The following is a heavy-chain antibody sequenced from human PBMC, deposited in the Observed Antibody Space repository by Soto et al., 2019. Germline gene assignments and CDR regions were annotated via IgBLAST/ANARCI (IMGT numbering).Heavy chain of an antibody. CDR1: GYTFTGYY. Sequence: ASVKVSCKASGYTFTGYYMHWVRQAPGQGLEWMGWINPNSGGTNYAQKFQGRVTMTRDTSISTAYMELSRLRSDDTAVYYCARSSGYSYGSNYYDYGMDVWGQGNTVPVSS. J-gene: IGHJ6*02. V-gene: IGHV1-2*02. CDR3: ARSSGYSYGSNYYDYGMDV. D-gene: IGHD5-18*01. CDR2: INPNSGGT.